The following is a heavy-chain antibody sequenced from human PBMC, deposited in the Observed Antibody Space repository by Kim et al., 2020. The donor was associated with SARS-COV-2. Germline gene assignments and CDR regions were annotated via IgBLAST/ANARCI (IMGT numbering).Heavy chain of an antibody. Sequence: SVKVSCKASGGTFSSYAISWVQQAPGQGLEWMGGIIPIFGTANYAQKFQGRVTITADESTSTAYMELSSLRSEDTAVYYCARDPGSGDEGTMVRGVGDVWGQGTTVTVSS. V-gene: IGHV1-69*13. CDR1: GGTFSSYA. J-gene: IGHJ6*02. D-gene: IGHD3-10*01. CDR2: IIPIFGTA. CDR3: ARDPGSGDEGTMVRGVGDV.